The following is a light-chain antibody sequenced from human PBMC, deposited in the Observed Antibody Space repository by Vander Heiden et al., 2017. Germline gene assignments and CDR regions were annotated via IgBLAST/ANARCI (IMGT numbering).Light chain of an antibody. CDR1: SSNIGAGYA. J-gene: IGLJ1*01. CDR2: GKS. V-gene: IGLV1-40*01. CDR3: QSYDSSLSGYV. Sequence: QSVLTQPPSVSGAPGQRVPISCTGSSSNIGAGYAVHWYQQLPGTAAQLLICGKSNQPSGVPDRFSGSKSGTSASLAITGFQAEDEADYYFQSYDSSLSGYVFGTGTKVTVL.